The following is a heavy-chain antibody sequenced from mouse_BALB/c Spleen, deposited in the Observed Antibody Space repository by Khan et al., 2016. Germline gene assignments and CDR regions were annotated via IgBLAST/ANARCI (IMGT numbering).Heavy chain of an antibody. D-gene: IGHD1-1*01. Sequence: EVELVESGGGLVQPGGSLRLSCATSGFTFTDYYMSWVRQPPGKALEWLGFIRNKANGYTTEYSASVQGRFTISRDNSQSILYLQMNTLRAEDSATYYCARDRNGSPFDYWGQGTTLTVSS. V-gene: IGHV7-3*02. CDR3: ARDRNGSPFDY. CDR1: GFTFTDYY. J-gene: IGHJ2*01. CDR2: IRNKANGYTT.